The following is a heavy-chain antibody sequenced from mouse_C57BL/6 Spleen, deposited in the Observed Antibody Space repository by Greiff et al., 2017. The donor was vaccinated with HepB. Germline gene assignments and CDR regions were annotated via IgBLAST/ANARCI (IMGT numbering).Heavy chain of an antibody. J-gene: IGHJ2*01. D-gene: IGHD3-2*02. Sequence: QVQLQQPGAELVKPGASVKMSCKASGYTFTSYWITWVKQRPGQGLEWIGDIYPGSGSTNYNEKFKSKATLTVDTSSSTAYMQLSSLTSEDSAVYYCASTNQTAQGTFDYWGQGTTLTVSS. CDR2: IYPGSGST. CDR1: GYTFTSYW. V-gene: IGHV1-55*01. CDR3: ASTNQTAQGTFDY.